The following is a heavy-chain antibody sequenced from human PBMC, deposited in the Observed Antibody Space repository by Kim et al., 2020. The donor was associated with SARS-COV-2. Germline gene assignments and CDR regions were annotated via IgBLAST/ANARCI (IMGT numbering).Heavy chain of an antibody. J-gene: IGHJ4*02. CDR3: ARDHGYSSSWTHFDY. V-gene: IGHV4-39*07. Sequence: PSLKSRVTISVATSKNQFSLKLSSVTAADTAVYYCARDHGYSSSWTHFDYWGQGTLVTVSS. D-gene: IGHD6-13*01.